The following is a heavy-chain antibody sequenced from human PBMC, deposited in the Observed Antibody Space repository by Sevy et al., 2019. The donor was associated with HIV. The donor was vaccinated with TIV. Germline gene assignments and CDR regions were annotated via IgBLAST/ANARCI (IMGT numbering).Heavy chain of an antibody. D-gene: IGHD3-3*01. V-gene: IGHV1-18*01. Sequence: ASVKVSCKASGYTFTNYAISWVRQAPGQGLEWMGGIRGFNGDTKNAEKFQGRFTMTTDTSTKTAYMDLRSLRSDDTAVYYCVRGTTFYDFWTGGDYWGQGTLVTVSS. CDR3: VRGTTFYDFWTGGDY. J-gene: IGHJ4*02. CDR1: GYTFTNYA. CDR2: IRGFNGDT.